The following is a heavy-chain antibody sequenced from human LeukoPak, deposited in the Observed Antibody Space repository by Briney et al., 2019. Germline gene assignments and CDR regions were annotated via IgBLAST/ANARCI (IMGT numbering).Heavy chain of an antibody. CDR3: VSSACSGGTCYFYFDY. Sequence: GGSLRLSCAASGFTFSSYSMNWVRQAPGKGLEWVSSISYSSTTIYYADSVKGRFTISRDNAKNPLFLQMNSLRPEDTAVYYCVSSACSGGTCYFYFDYWGQGTLVTVSS. J-gene: IGHJ4*02. D-gene: IGHD2-15*01. CDR2: ISYSSTTI. V-gene: IGHV3-21*01. CDR1: GFTFSSYS.